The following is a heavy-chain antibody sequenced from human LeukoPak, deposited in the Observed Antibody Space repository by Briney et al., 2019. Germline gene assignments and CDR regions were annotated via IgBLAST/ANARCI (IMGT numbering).Heavy chain of an antibody. Sequence: PGGSLRLSCAASGFTFSDYHMNWIRQAPGKGLEWVSYISSSSSYTNYGDSVKGRFTSSRDNAKNSLYLRMNSLRAEDTAVYYCARGSGSHFDSWGQGTLVTVSS. J-gene: IGHJ4*02. D-gene: IGHD3-22*01. V-gene: IGHV3-11*03. CDR2: ISSSSSYT. CDR3: ARGSGSHFDS. CDR1: GFTFSDYH.